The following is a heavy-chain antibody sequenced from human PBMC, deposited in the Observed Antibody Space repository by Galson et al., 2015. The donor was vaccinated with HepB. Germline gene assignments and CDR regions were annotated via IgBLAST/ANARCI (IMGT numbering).Heavy chain of an antibody. D-gene: IGHD6-13*01. CDR1: GYTFTGYY. J-gene: IGHJ4*02. Sequence: SVKVSCKASGYTFTGYYMHWVRQATGQGLEWMGWMNPNSGNTGYAQKFQGRVTMTRNTSISTAYMELSSLRSEDTAVYYCAISSSWDFDYWGQGTLVTVSS. V-gene: IGHV1-8*02. CDR2: MNPNSGNT. CDR3: AISSSWDFDY.